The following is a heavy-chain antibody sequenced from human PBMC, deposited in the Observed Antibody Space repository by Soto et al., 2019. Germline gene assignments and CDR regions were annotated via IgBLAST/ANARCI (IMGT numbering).Heavy chain of an antibody. D-gene: IGHD6-19*01. CDR3: ARSPGSSGWYGAFDI. CDR2: ISAYNGNT. Sequence: ASVKGSCKASGYTFTRYGIGWVRQAPGQGLEWMGWISAYNGNTNYAQKLQGRVTMTTDTSTSTAYMELRSLRSDDTAVYYCARSPGSSGWYGAFDIWGQGTMVTVSS. V-gene: IGHV1-18*01. J-gene: IGHJ3*02. CDR1: GYTFTRYG.